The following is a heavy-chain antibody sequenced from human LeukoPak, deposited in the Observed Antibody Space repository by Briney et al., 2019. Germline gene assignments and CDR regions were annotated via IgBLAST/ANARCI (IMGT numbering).Heavy chain of an antibody. CDR1: GFTFSSYA. J-gene: IGHJ4*02. D-gene: IGHD1-14*01. CDR2: ISNDASST. V-gene: IGHV3-74*01. CDR3: AVGDNPGALDY. Sequence: PGRSLRLSCAASGFTFSSYAMHWVRQAPGKGLVWVSRISNDASSTTYADSVKGRFTISRDNTKNTLYLQMNSLRAEDTAVYYCAVGDNPGALDYWGQGTLVTVSS.